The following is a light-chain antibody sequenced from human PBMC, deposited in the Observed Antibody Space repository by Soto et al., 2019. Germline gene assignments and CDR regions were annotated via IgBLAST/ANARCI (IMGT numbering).Light chain of an antibody. Sequence: DIQMTQSPSTLSGSVGDRVTITCRASQTISSWLAWYQQKPGKAPKLLIYKASTLKSGVPSRFSGSGSGTEFTLTISSLQPDDFATYYCQHYNSYSEAFCQGTRWIPN. CDR3: QHYNSYSEA. V-gene: IGKV1-5*03. J-gene: IGKJ1*01. CDR1: QTISSW. CDR2: KAS.